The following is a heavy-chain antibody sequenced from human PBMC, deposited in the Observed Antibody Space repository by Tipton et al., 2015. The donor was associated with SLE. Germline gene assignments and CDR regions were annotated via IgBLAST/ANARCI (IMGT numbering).Heavy chain of an antibody. CDR1: GYTFTGYY. CDR3: ARGREYYDFWSGWFDP. Sequence: QLVQSGAEVKKPGASVKLSCKASGYTFTGYYIHWVRQAPGQGLEWMGWINPDSGGTKYAQKFQGRVTMTRNTSISTAYMELSSLRSEDTAVYYCARGREYYDFWSGWFDPWGQGTLVTVSS. CDR2: INPDSGGT. D-gene: IGHD3-3*01. V-gene: IGHV1-2*02. J-gene: IGHJ5*02.